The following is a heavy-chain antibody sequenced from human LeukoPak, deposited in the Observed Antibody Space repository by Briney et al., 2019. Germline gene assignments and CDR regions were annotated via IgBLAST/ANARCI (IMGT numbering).Heavy chain of an antibody. J-gene: IGHJ4*02. CDR3: ARALGSGSYYRGYFDY. V-gene: IGHV4-4*07. CDR1: GGSISSYY. Sequence: PSETLSLTCTVSGGSISSYYWSWIRQPAGKGLEWIGRIYTSGSTNYNPSLKSRVTMSVDTSKNQFSLKLSSVTAADTAVYYCARALGSGSYYRGYFDYWGQGTLVTVSS. D-gene: IGHD3-10*01. CDR2: IYTSGST.